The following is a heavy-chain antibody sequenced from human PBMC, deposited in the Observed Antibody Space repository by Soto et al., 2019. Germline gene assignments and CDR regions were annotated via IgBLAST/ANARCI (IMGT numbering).Heavy chain of an antibody. CDR1: GGSISSYY. J-gene: IGHJ5*02. V-gene: IGHV4-59*08. CDR3: ARGTPSPLIVRSSRGPWFDP. D-gene: IGHD2-15*01. Sequence: SATQCITCTVSGGSISSYYWSWIRQPPGKGLEWIGYMYYGGITNYNPSLKSRVTISVDTSKMQVSLKLSSVTAADTAVYFCARGTPSPLIVRSSRGPWFDPWGQGTLVTVSS. CDR2: MYYGGIT.